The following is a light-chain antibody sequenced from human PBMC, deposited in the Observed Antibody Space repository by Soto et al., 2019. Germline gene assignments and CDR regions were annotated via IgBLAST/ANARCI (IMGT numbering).Light chain of an antibody. V-gene: IGKV1-5*01. CDR1: QSINNW. Sequence: DIQMTQSPSTLSASVGDRATITCRASQSINNWVAWYQQKPGKAPKLLIYGASTLESGVPSRFSGSGSGTEFTLTISSLHPDDFATYYCHQYNRYLWKFGQGNKVDIK. CDR2: GAS. J-gene: IGKJ1*01. CDR3: HQYNRYLWK.